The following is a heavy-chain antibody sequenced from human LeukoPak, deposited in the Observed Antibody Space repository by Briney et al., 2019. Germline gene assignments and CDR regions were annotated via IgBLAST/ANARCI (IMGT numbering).Heavy chain of an antibody. CDR2: IYYSGST. V-gene: IGHV4-39*07. J-gene: IGHJ5*02. CDR3: ARDVESGYCSSTSCYTHWFDP. CDR1: GGSISSSSYY. Sequence: SETLSLTCTVSGGSISSSSYYWGWIRQPPGKGLEWIGSIYYSGSTYYNPSLKSRVTISVDTSKNQFSLKLSSVTAADTAVYYCARDVESGYCSSTSCYTHWFDPWGQGTPVIVSS. D-gene: IGHD2-2*02.